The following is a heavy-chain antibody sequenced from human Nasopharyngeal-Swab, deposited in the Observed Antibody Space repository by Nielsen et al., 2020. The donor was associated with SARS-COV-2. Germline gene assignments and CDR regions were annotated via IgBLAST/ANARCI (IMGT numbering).Heavy chain of an antibody. D-gene: IGHD1-1*01. J-gene: IGHJ4*02. Sequence: SETLSLTCAISGDSVSSNSAAWNWIRQSPSRGLEWLGRTYYRSKWYNDYAVSVKSRITISPDTSKNQFSLQLNSVTPEDTAVYYCARGRTTGTAGLFDYWGQGTLVTVSS. V-gene: IGHV6-1*01. CDR2: TYYRSKWYN. CDR3: ARGRTTGTAGLFDY. CDR1: GDSVSSNSAA.